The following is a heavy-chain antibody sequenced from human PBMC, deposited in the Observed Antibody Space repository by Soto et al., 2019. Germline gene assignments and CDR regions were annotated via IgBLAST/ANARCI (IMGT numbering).Heavy chain of an antibody. D-gene: IGHD1-1*01. CDR1: GFTFSSYA. Sequence: VQLLESGGGLVQPGGSLRLSCAASGFTFSSYAMSWVRQAPGKGLEWVSTINDSGGSTYYADSVKGRFTISRDYSSSTLYLQMNSLRAGDTAVYYCAKDHVQNYYYYYMDVWGKGTTVTVSS. V-gene: IGHV3-23*01. J-gene: IGHJ6*03. CDR2: INDSGGST. CDR3: AKDHVQNYYYYYMDV.